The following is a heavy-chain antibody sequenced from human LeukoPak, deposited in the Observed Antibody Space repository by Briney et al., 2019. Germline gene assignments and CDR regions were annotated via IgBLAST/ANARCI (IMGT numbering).Heavy chain of an antibody. CDR1: GFTFSGSA. J-gene: IGHJ6*02. Sequence: GGSLRLSCAASGFTFSGSAIHWVRQSSGKGLEWVGRIRSKVDTYATAYAASVRGRFTISREDSKNTAYLQMNSLKTEDTAVYYCTRLKGSENSYDYYGMDVWGQGTTVTVSS. CDR2: IRSKVDTYAT. D-gene: IGHD3-10*01. CDR3: TRLKGSENSYDYYGMDV. V-gene: IGHV3-73*01.